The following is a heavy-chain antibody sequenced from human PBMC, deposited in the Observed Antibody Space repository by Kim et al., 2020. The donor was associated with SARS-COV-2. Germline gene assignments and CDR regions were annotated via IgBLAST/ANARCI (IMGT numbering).Heavy chain of an antibody. J-gene: IGHJ6*02. Sequence: GVSLRLSCAASGFTFSSYSMNWVRQAPGKGLEWVSSISSSSSYIYYADSVKGRFTISRDNAKNSLYLQMNSLRAEDTAVYYCARAGATKRMDVWGQGTTVTVSS. CDR1: GFTFSSYS. CDR2: ISSSSSYI. V-gene: IGHV3-21*01. CDR3: ARAGATKRMDV. D-gene: IGHD1-26*01.